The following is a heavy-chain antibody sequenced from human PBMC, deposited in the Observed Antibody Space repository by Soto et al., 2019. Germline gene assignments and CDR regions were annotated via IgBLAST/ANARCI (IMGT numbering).Heavy chain of an antibody. CDR2: INPNSGGT. CDR3: ARRSPSYNWNEGAYYFDY. J-gene: IGHJ4*02. V-gene: IGHV1-2*04. D-gene: IGHD1-1*01. CDR1: GYTFTGYY. Sequence: ASVKVSCKASGYTFTGYYMHWVRQAPGQGLEWMGWINPNSGGTNYAQKFQGWVTMTRDTSISTAYMELSRLRSDDTAVYYCARRSPSYNWNEGAYYFDYWGQGTLVTVSS.